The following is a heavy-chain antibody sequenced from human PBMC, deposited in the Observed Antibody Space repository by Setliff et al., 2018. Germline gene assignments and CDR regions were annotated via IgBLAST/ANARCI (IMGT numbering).Heavy chain of an antibody. CDR1: GGSLSGAS. Sequence: SETLSLTCTVSGGSLSGASIVTWIRQPPGKGLEFIGYVFYSGATKYDPSLKSRVTMSVDTSKNQFSLNLSSVTAADTAVYYCARGQATSSRSSLVYWGQGILVTVSS. V-gene: IGHV4-61*08. CDR2: VFYSGAT. J-gene: IGHJ4*02. CDR3: ARGQATSSRSSLVY. D-gene: IGHD6-6*01.